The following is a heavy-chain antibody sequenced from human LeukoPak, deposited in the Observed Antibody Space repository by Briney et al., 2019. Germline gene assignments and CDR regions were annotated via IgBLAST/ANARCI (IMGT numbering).Heavy chain of an antibody. Sequence: GGSLRLSCAASGFTFSGSAMHWVRQASGKGLEWVGRIRSKANSYATAYAASVKGKFTISRDDSKNTAYLQMNSLKTEDTAVYHCTSAAAGDYWGQGTLVTVSS. D-gene: IGHD6-13*01. J-gene: IGHJ4*02. CDR3: TSAAAGDY. V-gene: IGHV3-73*01. CDR1: GFTFSGSA. CDR2: IRSKANSYAT.